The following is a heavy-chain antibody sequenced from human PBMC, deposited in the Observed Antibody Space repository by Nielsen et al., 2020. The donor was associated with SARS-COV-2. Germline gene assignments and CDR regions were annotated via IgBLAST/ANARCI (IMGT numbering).Heavy chain of an antibody. D-gene: IGHD3-22*01. CDR2: IVVGSGNT. J-gene: IGHJ4*02. V-gene: IGHV1-58*01. CDR3: AKAQYYYDSSGLALDY. Sequence: SVKVSCKASGFTFTSSAVQWVRQARGQRLEWIGWIVVGSGNTNYAQKFQERVTITRDMSTSTAYMELNSLRAEDTAVYYCAKAQYYYDSSGLALDYWGQGTLVTVSS. CDR1: GFTFTSSA.